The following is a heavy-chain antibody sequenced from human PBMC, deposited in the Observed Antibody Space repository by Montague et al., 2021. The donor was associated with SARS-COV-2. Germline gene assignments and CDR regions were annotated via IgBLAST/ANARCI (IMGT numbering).Heavy chain of an antibody. J-gene: IGHJ6*02. V-gene: IGHV6-1*01. CDR2: YN. Sequence: YNDYALSVRGRVTINPDTSKNQFSLQLNSVTPEDTAIYYCTSGREGNYKVMDVWGQGTTVTV. D-gene: IGHD3-10*01. CDR3: TSGREGNYKVMDV.